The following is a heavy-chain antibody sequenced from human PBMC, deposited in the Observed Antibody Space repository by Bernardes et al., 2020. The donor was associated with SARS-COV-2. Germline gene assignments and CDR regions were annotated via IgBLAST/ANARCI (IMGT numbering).Heavy chain of an antibody. Sequence: SLRLSCAASGFTFDDYAMHWVRQAPGKGLEWVSGLSWNSGSIGYADSVKGRFTISRDNAKNSLYLQMNSLRAEDTALYYCAKDRNYDSSGYFDYWGQGTLVTVSS. D-gene: IGHD3-22*01. V-gene: IGHV3-9*01. J-gene: IGHJ4*02. CDR2: LSWNSGSI. CDR1: GFTFDDYA. CDR3: AKDRNYDSSGYFDY.